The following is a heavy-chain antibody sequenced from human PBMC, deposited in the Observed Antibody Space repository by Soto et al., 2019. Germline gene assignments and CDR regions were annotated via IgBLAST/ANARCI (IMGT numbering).Heavy chain of an antibody. V-gene: IGHV1-18*01. J-gene: IGHJ3*02. CDR2: ISAYNGNL. Sequence: QVQLVQSGAEVKMPGASVKVSCKASGYTFINYGISWVRQAPGQGLEWMGWISAYNGNLNYAQKSQGRVTMTTDASTTTAYMELRSLRSDDTAVYYCARDGISGAEPFEIWGQGTMVTVSS. D-gene: IGHD1-20*01. CDR3: ARDGISGAEPFEI. CDR1: GYTFINYG.